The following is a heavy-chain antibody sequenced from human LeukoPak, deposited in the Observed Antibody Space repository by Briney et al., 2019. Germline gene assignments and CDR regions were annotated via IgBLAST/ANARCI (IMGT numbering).Heavy chain of an antibody. CDR1: GYTFTDYY. D-gene: IGHD3-16*01. Sequence: PAASVTVSCKASGYTFTDYYIHWVRQAPGQGLEWMGWINPKSGDTIYAQKFQGRATMTRDTSIKTVYLDVTRLTFDDTAVYYCTRGYGTSMFDAWGQGTLVTVPS. V-gene: IGHV1-2*02. CDR2: INPKSGDT. J-gene: IGHJ5*02. CDR3: TRGYGTSMFDA.